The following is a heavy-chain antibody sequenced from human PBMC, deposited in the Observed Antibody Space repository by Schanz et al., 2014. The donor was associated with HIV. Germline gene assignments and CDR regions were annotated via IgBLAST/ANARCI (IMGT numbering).Heavy chain of an antibody. J-gene: IGHJ3*01. D-gene: IGHD3-9*01. CDR1: GFTFDDYA. CDR3: VSQGHTDEGNFES. Sequence: EVQLVESGGGLVQPGRSLRLSCVASGFTFDDYAMHWVRQVPGKGLEWVSGISWNGASIGYADSVKGRFTISRDNAKNSLYLQMNSLRVEDTALFYCVSQGHTDEGNFESWGQGTTVTVSS. CDR2: ISWNGASI. V-gene: IGHV3-9*01.